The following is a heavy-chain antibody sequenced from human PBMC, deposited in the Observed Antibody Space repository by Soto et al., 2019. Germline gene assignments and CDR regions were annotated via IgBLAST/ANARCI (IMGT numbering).Heavy chain of an antibody. V-gene: IGHV1-69*06. J-gene: IGHJ4*02. CDR3: ATSQNYVWGSTLLFDY. D-gene: IGHD3-16*01. Sequence: SVKVSCKASGGTFSSYAISWVRQAPGQGLEWMGGIIPIFGTANYAQKFQGRVTITADKSTSTAYMELSSLRSEDTAVYYCATSQNYVWGSTLLFDYWGQGTLVTVSS. CDR2: IIPIFGTA. CDR1: GGTFSSYA.